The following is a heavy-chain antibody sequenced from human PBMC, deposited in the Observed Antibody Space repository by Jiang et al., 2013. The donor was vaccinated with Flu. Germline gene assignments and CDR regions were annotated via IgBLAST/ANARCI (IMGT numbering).Heavy chain of an antibody. CDR2: INHSGST. CDR1: GGSFSGYY. D-gene: IGHD3-16*01. CDR3: ARGRWELYYDYVWGRGRDV. V-gene: IGHV4-34*01. J-gene: IGHJ6*02. Sequence: LLKPSETLSLTCAVYGGSFSGYYWSWIRQPPGKGLEWIGEINHSGSTNYNPSLKSRVTISVDTSKNQFSLKLSSVTAADTAVYYCARGRWELYYDYVWGRGRDVWGQGTTVTVSS.